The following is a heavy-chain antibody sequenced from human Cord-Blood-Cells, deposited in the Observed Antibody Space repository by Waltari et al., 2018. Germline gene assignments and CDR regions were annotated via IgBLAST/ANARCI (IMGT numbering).Heavy chain of an antibody. CDR3: AGLNPYYYGSGSYFAFDI. CDR1: GGSFSGYY. V-gene: IGHV4-34*01. Sequence: QVQLQQWGAGLLTPSETLSLTCAVYGGSFSGYYWSWIRQPPGKGLGLIGEINHSGSTNYNPSLKSRVTISVDTSKNQFSLKLSSVTAADTAVYYCAGLNPYYYGSGSYFAFDIWGQGTMVTVSS. D-gene: IGHD3-10*01. J-gene: IGHJ3*02. CDR2: INHSGST.